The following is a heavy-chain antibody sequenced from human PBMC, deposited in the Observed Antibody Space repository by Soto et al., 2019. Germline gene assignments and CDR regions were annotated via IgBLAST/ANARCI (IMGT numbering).Heavy chain of an antibody. CDR3: ARHNAGYSSGRRHSPLYYFDY. Sequence: GASVKVSCKASGGTFSSYAISWVRQAPGQGLEWMGGIIPIFGTANYAQKFQGRVTITADESTSTAYMELSSLRSEDTAVYYCARHNAGYSSGRRHSPLYYFDYWGQGTLVTVSS. CDR2: IIPIFGTA. V-gene: IGHV1-69*13. J-gene: IGHJ4*02. CDR1: GGTFSSYA. D-gene: IGHD6-19*01.